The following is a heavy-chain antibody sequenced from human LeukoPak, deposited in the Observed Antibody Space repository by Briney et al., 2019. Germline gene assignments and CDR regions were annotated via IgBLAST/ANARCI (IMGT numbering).Heavy chain of an antibody. CDR1: GFTFSSYG. V-gene: IGHV3-30*18. CDR2: VSYDGGNK. Sequence: GRSLRLSCAASGFTFSSYGMHWVRQGPGKGLEWVAVVSYDGGNKYYADSVKGRFTISRDNSKNTLYLQMNSLRAEDTAVYYCAKGDHSSSWYPLFDYWGQGTLVTVSS. D-gene: IGHD6-13*01. CDR3: AKGDHSSSWYPLFDY. J-gene: IGHJ4*02.